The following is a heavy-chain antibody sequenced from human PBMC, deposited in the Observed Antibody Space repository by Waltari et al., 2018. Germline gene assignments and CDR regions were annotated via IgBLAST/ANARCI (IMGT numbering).Heavy chain of an antibody. J-gene: IGHJ6*02. CDR1: GGSFCRYY. CDR3: ARGQQQLVRGMDV. Sequence: QVQLQQWGAGLLKPSETLSLTCAVYGGSFCRYYWSWIRQPPGKGRKWLGEIKLSGSTNYNPSLKSRVTISVDTSKTQFSLKLSSVTAADTAMYYCARGQQQLVRGMDVWGQGTTVTVSS. D-gene: IGHD6-13*01. V-gene: IGHV4-34*01. CDR2: IKLSGST.